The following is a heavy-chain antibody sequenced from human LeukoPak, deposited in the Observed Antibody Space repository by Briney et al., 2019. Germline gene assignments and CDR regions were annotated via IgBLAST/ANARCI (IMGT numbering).Heavy chain of an antibody. V-gene: IGHV3-74*01. J-gene: IGHJ4*02. CDR1: GFSISNYW. D-gene: IGHD3-16*02. CDR2: INSDETTT. Sequence: PGGSLRLSCAASGFSISNYWMHWVRQARGKGLMWVSCINSDETTTNYADSGKGRFTICRDNAKNMVYLQMNSLRAEDTAVYYCAKFLSPVLWGQGTLVTVSS. CDR3: AKFLSPVL.